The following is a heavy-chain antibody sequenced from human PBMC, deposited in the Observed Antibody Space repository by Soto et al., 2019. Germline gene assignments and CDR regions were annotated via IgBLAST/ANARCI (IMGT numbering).Heavy chain of an antibody. J-gene: IGHJ4*01. D-gene: IGHD5-12*01. CDR2: IYYSGSA. Sequence: SETLSLTCTVSGGSVNSYYWSWIRQPPGKGLEWIGCIYYSGSANYNPSLKSRVTMSVDTSKNLFSLKLSSVTAADTAVFYCARTSRGYDYNGYFDFWGHGTLVTVSS. CDR3: ARTSRGYDYNGYFDF. CDR1: GGSVNSYY. V-gene: IGHV4-59*08.